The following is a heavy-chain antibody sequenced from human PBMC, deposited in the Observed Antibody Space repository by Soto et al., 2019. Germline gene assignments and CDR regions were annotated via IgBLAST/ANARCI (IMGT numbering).Heavy chain of an antibody. CDR3: ARAPLAAARNAFDI. D-gene: IGHD6-13*01. CDR1: GGTFSSYA. J-gene: IGHJ3*02. CDR2: IIPIFGTA. Sequence: ASVKVSCKASGGTFSSYAISWVRQAPGQGLEWMGGIIPIFGTANYAQKFQGRVTITADESTSTAYMELSSLRSGDTAVYYCARAPLAAARNAFDIWGQGTMVTVSS. V-gene: IGHV1-69*13.